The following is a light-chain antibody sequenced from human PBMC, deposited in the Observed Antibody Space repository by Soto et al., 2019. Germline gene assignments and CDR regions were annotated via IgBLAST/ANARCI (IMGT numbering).Light chain of an antibody. V-gene: IGKV3-15*01. CDR1: QNINTY. J-gene: IGKJ1*01. Sequence: DKVMTQSPATLSMSPGERATLSCRASQNINTYLAWYQQKPGQAPRLLIYGASTRATGIPARFSGSGSGTEFTLTISSLQSEDFAVYYCQQYTNWPSWTFGQGTKV. CDR2: GAS. CDR3: QQYTNWPSWT.